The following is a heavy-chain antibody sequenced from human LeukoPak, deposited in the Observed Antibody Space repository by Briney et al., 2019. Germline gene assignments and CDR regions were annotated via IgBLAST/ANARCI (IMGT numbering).Heavy chain of an antibody. J-gene: IGHJ6*03. CDR3: AKGGNTATGYYYYYYYMDV. CDR2: IRYDGSNK. V-gene: IGHV3-30*02. D-gene: IGHD5-18*01. CDR1: GFTFSSYG. Sequence: PGGSLRLSCAASGFTFSSYGMHWVHQAPGKGLEWVAFIRYDGSNKYYADSVKGRFTISRDNSKNTLYLQMNSLRAEDTAVYYCAKGGNTATGYYYYYYYMDVWGKGTTVTISS.